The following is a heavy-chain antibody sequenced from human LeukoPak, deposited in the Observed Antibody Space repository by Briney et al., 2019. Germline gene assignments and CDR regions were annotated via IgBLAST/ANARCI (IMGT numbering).Heavy chain of an antibody. V-gene: IGHV4-59*01. CDR2: IYYSGST. CDR1: GGPISNYY. J-gene: IGHJ5*02. CDR3: AREAQTNDYALPALFDP. D-gene: IGHD4-17*01. Sequence: SQTLSLTCTVSGGPISNYYWSWIRQPPGKGLEWSGYIYYSGSTNYNPSLKSRVTISVDTSKNQFSLKLSSVTAADTAVYYCAREAQTNDYALPALFDPWGQGTLVTVSS.